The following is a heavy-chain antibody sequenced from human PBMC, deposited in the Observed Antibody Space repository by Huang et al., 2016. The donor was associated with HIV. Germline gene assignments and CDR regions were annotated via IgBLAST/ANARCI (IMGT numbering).Heavy chain of an antibody. CDR1: GYTFSNYD. J-gene: IGHJ4*02. CDR3: ATLPPVNYGRSGGRVRDY. CDR2: MNTNSGNT. Sequence: QVQLVQSGAEVKKPGASVKVSCKASGYTFSNYDINWVRQAPGQGLEWMGWMNTNSGNTGYARKFQGRVTMTRSTSISTAYMELSRRRFEDTAVYYCATLPPVNYGRSGGRVRDYWGQGSLVTVSS. D-gene: IGHD2-15*01. V-gene: IGHV1-8*01.